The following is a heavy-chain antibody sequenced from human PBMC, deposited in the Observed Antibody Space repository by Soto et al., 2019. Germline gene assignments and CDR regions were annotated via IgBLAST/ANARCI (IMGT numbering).Heavy chain of an antibody. CDR3: VRGDNWNDEASDY. D-gene: IGHD1-1*01. CDR1: RFMFSNHG. J-gene: IGHJ4*02. Sequence: PGGSLRLSCAASRFMFSNHGMHWVRQAPGKGLEWVAVIWSDGNNRYYADSVKGRFTISRDNSKNTLYLQMNSLRAEDTAVYYCVRGDNWNDEASDYWGQGTLVTVSS. V-gene: IGHV3-33*01. CDR2: IWSDGNNR.